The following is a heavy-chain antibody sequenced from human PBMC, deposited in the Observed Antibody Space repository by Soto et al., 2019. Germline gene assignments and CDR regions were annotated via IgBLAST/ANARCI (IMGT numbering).Heavy chain of an antibody. CDR2: ILHDGSNK. Sequence: PGGSLRLSCAPSGFPLSNYAMFWVRQAPGKGLEWVALILHDGSNKYYGDSVKGRFTISRDNSRNTLYLLMDSLRAEDTAVYYCAREYRRWFGEFSTKYVMDGWGQGTTVTVSS. D-gene: IGHD3-10*01. J-gene: IGHJ6*02. V-gene: IGHV3-30-3*01. CDR1: GFPLSNYA. CDR3: AREYRRWFGEFSTKYVMDG.